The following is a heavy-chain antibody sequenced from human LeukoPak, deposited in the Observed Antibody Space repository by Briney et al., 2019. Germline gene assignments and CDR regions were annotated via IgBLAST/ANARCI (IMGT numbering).Heavy chain of an antibody. Sequence: PTASVKVSCKASGYTFTGYYMHWVRQAPGQGLEWMGIINPSGGSTSYAQKFQGRVTMTRDMSTSTVYMELSSLRSEDTAVYYCARDRGGSYYGGAFDIWGQGTMVTVSS. D-gene: IGHD1-26*01. J-gene: IGHJ3*02. CDR1: GYTFTGYY. CDR3: ARDRGGSYYGGAFDI. CDR2: INPSGGST. V-gene: IGHV1-46*01.